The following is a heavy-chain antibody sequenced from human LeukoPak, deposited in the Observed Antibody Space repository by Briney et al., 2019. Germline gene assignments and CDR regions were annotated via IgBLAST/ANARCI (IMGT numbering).Heavy chain of an antibody. D-gene: IGHD1-1*01. CDR1: GGSISGYF. Sequence: SETLSLTCTVSGGSISGYFWSWIRQPPGKGLEWIGYIYYSGSTSYNPSLKSRVTISVDTSKNQFSLKLTSVTAADTAVYYCAVHGVYNWNDYAFDVWGQGTMVTVSS. V-gene: IGHV4-59*08. J-gene: IGHJ3*01. CDR2: IYYSGST. CDR3: AVHGVYNWNDYAFDV.